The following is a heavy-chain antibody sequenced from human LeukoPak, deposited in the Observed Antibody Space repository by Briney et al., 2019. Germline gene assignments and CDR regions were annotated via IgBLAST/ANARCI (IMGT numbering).Heavy chain of an antibody. D-gene: IGHD3-22*01. CDR3: ARVGGEGSYYDSSGAFDY. CDR1: GFTFSSYN. J-gene: IGHJ4*02. Sequence: GGSLRLSCAASGFTFSSYNMNWVRQAPGKGLEWVSYISSSSSTMYYADSVKGRFTISRDNAKNTLYLQMGSLRAEDMAVYYCARVGGEGSYYDSSGAFDYWGQGTLVTVSS. V-gene: IGHV3-48*04. CDR2: ISSSSSTM.